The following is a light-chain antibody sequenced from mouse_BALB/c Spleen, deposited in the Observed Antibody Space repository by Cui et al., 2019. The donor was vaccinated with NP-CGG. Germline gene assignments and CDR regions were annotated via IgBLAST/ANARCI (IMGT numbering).Light chain of an antibody. Sequence: QAVVTQESALTTSPGETVTLTCRSSTGAVTTRNYANWVQEKSDHLFTGLIGGTNNRAPGVPARFSGSLIGDKAALTIIGVRTEDEAIYFCALWYSNHWVFGGGTKLSVL. CDR1: TGAVTTRNY. CDR2: GTN. V-gene: IGLV1*01. J-gene: IGLJ1*01. CDR3: ALWYSNHWV.